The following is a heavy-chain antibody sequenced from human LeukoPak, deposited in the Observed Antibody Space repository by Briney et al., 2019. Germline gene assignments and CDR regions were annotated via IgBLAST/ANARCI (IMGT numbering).Heavy chain of an antibody. CDR1: GGFISSDNYD. V-gene: IGHV4-39*07. CDR3: ARGPRQSHSSGWYY. J-gene: IGHJ4*02. Sequence: PSQTLSLTCTVSGGFISSDNYDWSWIRQPPGKGLEWIGEINHSGSTNYNPSLKSRVTISVDTSRNQFSLKLSSVTAADTAVYYCARGPRQSHSSGWYYWGQGTLVTVSS. CDR2: INHSGST. D-gene: IGHD6-19*01.